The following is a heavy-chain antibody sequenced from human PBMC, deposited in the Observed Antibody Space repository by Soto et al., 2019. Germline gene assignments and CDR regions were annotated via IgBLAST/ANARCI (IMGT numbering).Heavy chain of an antibody. V-gene: IGHV4-31*03. CDR1: GGSISSGGYY. J-gene: IGHJ5*02. Sequence: SETLSLTCTVSGGSISSGGYYWSWIRQHPGKGLEWIGYIYYSGSTYYNPSLKSRVTISVDTSKNQFSLKLSSVTAADTAVYYCARDTNYPSGWPRGQGCFDPCGQRTLVTVSS. CDR3: ARDTNYPSGWPRGQGCFDP. D-gene: IGHD6-19*01. CDR2: IYYSGST.